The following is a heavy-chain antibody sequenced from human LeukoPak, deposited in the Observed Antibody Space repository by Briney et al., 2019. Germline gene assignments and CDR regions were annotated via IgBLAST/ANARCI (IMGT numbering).Heavy chain of an antibody. Sequence: SDTLSLTCAVSGYSISTSNYWAWIRQPPGKGREWFGHIYYTGSIYYNPPLKSRVTMSVDTSKNQFSLKLSSVTAVDTAVYYCARKTTTGPTKAAFDIWGQGTMVTVTS. D-gene: IGHD4-17*01. J-gene: IGHJ3*02. CDR3: ARKTTTGPTKAAFDI. CDR1: GYSISTSNY. V-gene: IGHV4-28*05. CDR2: IYYTGSI.